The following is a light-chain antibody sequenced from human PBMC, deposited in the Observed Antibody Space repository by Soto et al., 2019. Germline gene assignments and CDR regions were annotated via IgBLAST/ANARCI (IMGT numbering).Light chain of an antibody. V-gene: IGLV2-18*02. CDR2: EVN. Sequence: QSVLTQPPSVSGSPGQSVTISCTGTSSDVGSYNRVSWYQQPPGTAPKLMIYEVNNRPSGVPDRFSGSKSGNTASLTISGLQAEDEADYYCSSYTNNSTFVVFGGGTKVTVL. J-gene: IGLJ3*02. CDR1: SSDVGSYNR. CDR3: SSYTNNSTFVV.